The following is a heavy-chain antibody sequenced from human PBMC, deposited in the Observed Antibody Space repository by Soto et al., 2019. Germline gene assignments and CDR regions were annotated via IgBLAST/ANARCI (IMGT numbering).Heavy chain of an antibody. CDR1: GVTFSRER. D-gene: IGHD3-22*01. V-gene: IGHV3-23*01. Sequence: GGALRLSCSGSGVTFSRERMSWGRQAPGKGLEGVSAISGSGGSTYYADSVKGRFTISRDNAKNSLYLQMNSLRAEDRAFYYCARDSYYESSGYYFFDYWGQG. CDR3: ARDSYYESSGYYFFDY. CDR2: ISGSGGST. J-gene: IGHJ4*02.